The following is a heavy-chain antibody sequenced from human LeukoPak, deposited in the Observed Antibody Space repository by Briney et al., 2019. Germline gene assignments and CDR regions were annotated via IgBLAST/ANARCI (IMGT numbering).Heavy chain of an antibody. V-gene: IGHV1-18*01. J-gene: IGHJ3*02. CDR1: GYTFTSYG. Sequence: ASVKVSCKASGYTFTSYGISWVRQAPGQGLEWTGWISAYNGNTNYAQKLQGRVTMTTDTSTSTAYMELRSLRSDDTAVYYCAGARDYYDSSGDNAFDIWGQGTMVTVSS. CDR3: AGARDYYDSSGDNAFDI. D-gene: IGHD3-22*01. CDR2: ISAYNGNT.